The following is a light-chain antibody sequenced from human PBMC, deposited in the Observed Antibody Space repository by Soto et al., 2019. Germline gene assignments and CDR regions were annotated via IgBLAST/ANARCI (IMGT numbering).Light chain of an antibody. V-gene: IGLV2-14*03. Sequence: QSALTQPASVSGSPGQSITISCTGTSSDVGGYNYVSWYQQLPGKAPKLIIYDVSNRPSGVSNRFSASKSANAASLTISGLQAEDEADYYCSSYTSSTTLYVSGSGTKVTVL. J-gene: IGLJ1*01. CDR3: SSYTSSTTLYV. CDR2: DVS. CDR1: SSDVGGYNY.